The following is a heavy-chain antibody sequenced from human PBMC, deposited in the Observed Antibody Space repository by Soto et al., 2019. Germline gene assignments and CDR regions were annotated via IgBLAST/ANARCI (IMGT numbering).Heavy chain of an antibody. CDR3: ARDRSQQLNSRKSSKSPHGMDV. CDR1: GGTFSSYA. V-gene: IGHV1-69*12. CDR2: IIPIFGTA. J-gene: IGHJ6*02. D-gene: IGHD6-13*01. Sequence: QVQLVQSGAEVKKPGSSVKVSCKASGGTFSSYAISWVRQAPGQGLEWMGGIIPIFGTANYAQKFQGRVTITADESTSTAYMELSSLRSEDTAVYYCARDRSQQLNSRKSSKSPHGMDVWGQGTTVTVSS.